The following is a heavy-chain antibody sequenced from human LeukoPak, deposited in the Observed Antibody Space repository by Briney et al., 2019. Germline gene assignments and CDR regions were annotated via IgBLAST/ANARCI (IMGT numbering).Heavy chain of an antibody. Sequence: TPSETLSLTCTVSGGSISSGSYYWSWIRQPAGKGLEWIGRIYTSGSTNYNPSLKSRVTISVDTSKNQFSLKLSSVTAADTAVYYCARDTGVTMVRGVTPYYYYYMDVWGKGTTVTISS. V-gene: IGHV4-61*02. CDR3: ARDTGVTMVRGVTPYYYYYMDV. CDR2: IYTSGST. D-gene: IGHD3-10*01. CDR1: GGSISSGSYY. J-gene: IGHJ6*03.